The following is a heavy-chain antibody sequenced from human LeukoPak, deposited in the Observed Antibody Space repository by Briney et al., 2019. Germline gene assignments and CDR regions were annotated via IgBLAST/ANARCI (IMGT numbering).Heavy chain of an antibody. CDR2: ISSSGSTI. CDR3: AREGEMAGLGYFDY. Sequence: GGSLRLSCAASGFTFSDYYMSWIRQAPGKGREWGSYISSSGSTIYYADSVKSRFTISRDNAKNSLYLQMNSLRAEDTAVYYCAREGEMAGLGYFDYWGQGTLVTVSS. D-gene: IGHD5-24*01. CDR1: GFTFSDYY. V-gene: IGHV3-11*01. J-gene: IGHJ4*02.